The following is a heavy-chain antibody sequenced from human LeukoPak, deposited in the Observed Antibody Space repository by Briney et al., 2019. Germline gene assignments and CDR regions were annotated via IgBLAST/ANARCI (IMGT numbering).Heavy chain of an antibody. CDR1: GYSFTSYW. J-gene: IGHJ4*02. V-gene: IGHV5-51*01. CDR3: ARGPKQQLVSFDYFDY. Sequence: GESLKISCKGSGYSFTSYWIGWVRQMPGKGLEWMGIIYPGDSDTRYSPSFQGQVTISADKSISTAYLQWSSLKASDTAMYYCARGPKQQLVSFDYFDYWGQGTLVTVSS. CDR2: IYPGDSDT. D-gene: IGHD6-13*01.